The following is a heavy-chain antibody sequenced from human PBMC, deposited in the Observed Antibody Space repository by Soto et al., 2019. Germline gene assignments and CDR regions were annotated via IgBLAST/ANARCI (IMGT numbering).Heavy chain of an antibody. Sequence: PSDTLSLTCTVSCGSISSGDYYWSWIRQPPGKGLEWIGYIYYSGSTYYNPSLKSRVTISVDTSKNQFSLKLSSVTAADTAVYYCARARYYYDSSGPKAWFDPWGQGTLVTVSS. CDR3: ARARYYYDSSGPKAWFDP. J-gene: IGHJ5*02. CDR1: CGSISSGDYY. CDR2: IYYSGST. D-gene: IGHD3-22*01. V-gene: IGHV4-30-4*02.